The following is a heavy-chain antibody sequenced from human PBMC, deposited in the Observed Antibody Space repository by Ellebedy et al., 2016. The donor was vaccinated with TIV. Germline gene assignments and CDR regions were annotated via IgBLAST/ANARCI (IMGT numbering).Heavy chain of an antibody. D-gene: IGHD2-2*01. Sequence: ASVKVSXXASGYTFTSYYMHWVRQAPGQGLEWMGWINPNSGGTNYAQKFQGRVTMTRDTSISTAYMELSRLRSDDTAVYYCARVGGVCSSTSCYADYYYYYYMDVWGKGTTVTVSS. J-gene: IGHJ6*03. CDR3: ARVGGVCSSTSCYADYYYYYYMDV. CDR1: GYTFTSYY. V-gene: IGHV1-2*02. CDR2: INPNSGGT.